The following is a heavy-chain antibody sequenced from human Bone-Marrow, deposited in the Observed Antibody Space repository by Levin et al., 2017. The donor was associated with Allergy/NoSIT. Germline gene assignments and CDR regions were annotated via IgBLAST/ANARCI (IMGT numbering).Heavy chain of an antibody. V-gene: IGHV4-59*01. J-gene: IGHJ5*02. Sequence: GSLRLSCTVSGASISTSDWSWIRQPPGKGLEWIGFISNTGATNYNPSLKSRVTISVDTSQNEFSLRLKSVTAADTAVYYCARFYTSGWYWIDPWGQGTLVTVSS. CDR2: ISNTGAT. CDR1: GASISTSD. D-gene: IGHD6-19*01. CDR3: ARFYTSGWYWIDP.